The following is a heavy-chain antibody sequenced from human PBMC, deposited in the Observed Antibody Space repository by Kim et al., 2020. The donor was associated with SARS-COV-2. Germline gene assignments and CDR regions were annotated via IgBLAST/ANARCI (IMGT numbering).Heavy chain of an antibody. D-gene: IGHD2-2*01. V-gene: IGHV5-10-1*01. J-gene: IGHJ6*02. CDR1: GYSFTSYW. CDR2: IDPSDSYT. CDR3: ARLPGYCSSTSCYESSYYYYGMDV. Sequence: GESLKISCKGSGYSFTSYWISWVRQMPGKGLEWMGRIDPSDSYTNYSPSFQGHVTISADKSISTAYLQWSSLKASDTAMYYFARLPGYCSSTSCYESSYYYYGMDVWGHGNTVTVSS.